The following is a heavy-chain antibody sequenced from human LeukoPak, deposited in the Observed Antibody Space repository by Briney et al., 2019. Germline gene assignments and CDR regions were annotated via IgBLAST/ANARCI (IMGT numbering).Heavy chain of an antibody. D-gene: IGHD3-22*01. CDR3: AKDGRAYYDNSLGYFDL. CDR2: ISWNSDSI. J-gene: IGHJ2*01. CDR1: GFTFSSYW. V-gene: IGHV3-9*03. Sequence: PGGSLRLSCAASGFTFSSYWMSWVRQAPGKGLEWVSGISWNSDSIGSADSVKGRFTISRDNAKNSLYLQMNSLRVEDMAFYYCAKDGRAYYDNSLGYFDLWGRGTLVTVSS.